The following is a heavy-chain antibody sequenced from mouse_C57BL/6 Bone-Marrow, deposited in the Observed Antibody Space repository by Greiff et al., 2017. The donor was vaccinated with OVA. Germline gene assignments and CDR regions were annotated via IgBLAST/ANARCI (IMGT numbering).Heavy chain of an antibody. CDR2: ISNGGGST. CDR1: GFTFSDYY. Sequence: EVKVVESGGGLVQPGGSLKLSCAASGFTFSDYYMYWVRQTPEKRLEWVAYISNGGGSTYYPDTVKGRFTISRDNAKNTLYLQMSRLKSEDTAMYYCARPHYGNYFDYWGQGTTLTVSS. D-gene: IGHD2-1*01. J-gene: IGHJ2*01. CDR3: ARPHYGNYFDY. V-gene: IGHV5-12*01.